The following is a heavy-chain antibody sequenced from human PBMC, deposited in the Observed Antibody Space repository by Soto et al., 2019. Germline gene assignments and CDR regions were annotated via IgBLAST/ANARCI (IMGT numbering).Heavy chain of an antibody. V-gene: IGHV4-4*02. D-gene: IGHD6-13*01. J-gene: IGHJ1*01. CDR2: IYESGST. CDR1: GVSISTANW. CDR3: ARGGSISWLRIFHH. Sequence: PSETLSLTCAVSGVSISTANWWSWVRQPPGKGLEWIGEIYESGSTNYNPSLKSRVAISLDKSKNQFSLKLSPVTAADTAVYYCARGGSISWLRIFHHWGQGTLVTVSS.